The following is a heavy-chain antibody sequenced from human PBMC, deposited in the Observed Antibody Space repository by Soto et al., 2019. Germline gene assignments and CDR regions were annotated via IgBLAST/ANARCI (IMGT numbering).Heavy chain of an antibody. CDR2: IWYDGSNK. CDR1: GFTFSSYG. Sequence: GGSLRLSCAASGFTFSSYGMHWIRQAPGKGLEWVAVIWYDGSNKYYADSVKGRFTISRDNSKNTLYLQMNSLRAEDTALYYCARDQGQLWLLWKDPEKNYFDYWGQGTLVTVSS. CDR3: ARDQGQLWLLWKDPEKNYFDY. J-gene: IGHJ4*02. D-gene: IGHD5-18*01. V-gene: IGHV3-33*01.